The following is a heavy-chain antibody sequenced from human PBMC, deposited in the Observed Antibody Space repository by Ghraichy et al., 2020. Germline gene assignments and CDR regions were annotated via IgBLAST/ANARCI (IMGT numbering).Heavy chain of an antibody. V-gene: IGHV3-66*01. D-gene: IGHD3-3*01. CDR3: AKNVYDFWTPNQWYFDY. Sequence: GGSLRLSCAASGFTVSSNYMSWVRQAPGKGLEWVSVIYSGGSTYYADSVKGRFTISRDNSKNTLYLQMNSLRAEDTAVYYCAKNVYDFWTPNQWYFDYWGQGTLVTVSS. CDR2: IYSGGST. CDR1: GFTVSSNY. J-gene: IGHJ4*02.